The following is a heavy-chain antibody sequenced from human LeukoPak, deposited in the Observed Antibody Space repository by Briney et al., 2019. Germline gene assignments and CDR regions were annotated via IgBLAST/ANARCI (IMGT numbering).Heavy chain of an antibody. CDR2: ISGSDGST. Sequence: GGSLRLSCAASGFTFSNYDMSWVRQAPGKGLEWVSVISGSDGSTYYADSVKGRFTISRDNSKNTLYLQMNSLRAEDTAVYYCGKGGGGYGDYALVDYWGQGTLVTVSS. CDR3: GKGGGGYGDYALVDY. J-gene: IGHJ4*02. CDR1: GFTFSNYD. D-gene: IGHD4-17*01. V-gene: IGHV3-23*01.